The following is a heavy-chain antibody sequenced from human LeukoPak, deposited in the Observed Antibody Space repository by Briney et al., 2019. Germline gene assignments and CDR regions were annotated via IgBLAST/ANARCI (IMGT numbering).Heavy chain of an antibody. J-gene: IGHJ4*02. CDR2: IGTAGDT. Sequence: GGSLRLSCAASGFTFSDYDMHWVGQATGKGLEWVSAIGTAGDTYYTDSVKGRFTISRENAKNSLYLQMNSLRAGDTAVYYCARVAKERVGGVYYFDYWGQGTLVTVSS. CDR1: GFTFSDYD. D-gene: IGHD1-1*01. CDR3: ARVAKERVGGVYYFDY. V-gene: IGHV3-13*01.